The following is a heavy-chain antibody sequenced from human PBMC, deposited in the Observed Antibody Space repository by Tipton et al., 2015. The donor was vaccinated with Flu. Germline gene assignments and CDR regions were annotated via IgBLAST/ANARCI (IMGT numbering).Heavy chain of an antibody. D-gene: IGHD2/OR15-2a*01. J-gene: IGHJ3*01. Sequence: TLSLTCTVSGGSISNNNYYWGWIRQPPGKGLEWVGYVYYSGSTSYNPSLKSRLTMSLDTSKNQLSLRLSSVTAADTAVYYCARVSKHFDDVLDVWGQGTMVTVSS. CDR3: ARVSKHFDDVLDV. CDR1: GGSISNNNYY. V-gene: IGHV4-61*05. CDR2: VYYSGST.